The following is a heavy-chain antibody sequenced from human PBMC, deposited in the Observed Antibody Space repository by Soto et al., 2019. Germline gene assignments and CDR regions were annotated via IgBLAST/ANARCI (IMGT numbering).Heavy chain of an antibody. J-gene: IGHJ6*02. CDR3: ARRPWFGGVIDLGGGYGMDV. CDR1: GGSISSSNW. D-gene: IGHD3-16*02. Sequence: QVQLQESGPGLVKPSGTLSLTCAVSGGSISSSNWWSWVRQPPGKGLEWIGEIYHSGSTNYNPSLKHRVTVSVDKSKNQFSLKLSSVTAADTAVYYCARRPWFGGVIDLGGGYGMDVWGQGTTVTVSS. V-gene: IGHV4-4*02. CDR2: IYHSGST.